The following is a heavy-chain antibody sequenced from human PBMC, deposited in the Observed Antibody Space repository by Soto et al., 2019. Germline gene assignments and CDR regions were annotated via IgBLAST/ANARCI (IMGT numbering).Heavy chain of an antibody. D-gene: IGHD1-1*01. CDR3: ARGAMAGNEVPRH. CDR1: GFTFRSYL. V-gene: IGHV3-7*05. Sequence: EGQLVESGGGLVQPGGSLRLSCQVCGFTFRSYLMTWVRRAPGKGLEWVANINLDGSEKYYVDAVTGRFSISRDNARNSLHLDLRDLRANDKAVYYCARGAMAGNEVPRHWGQGTLVTVSS. CDR2: INLDGSEK. J-gene: IGHJ1*01.